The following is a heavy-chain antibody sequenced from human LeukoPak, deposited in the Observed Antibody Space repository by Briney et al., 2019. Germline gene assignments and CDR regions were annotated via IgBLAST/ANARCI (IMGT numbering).Heavy chain of an antibody. D-gene: IGHD3-16*01. Sequence: PGGSLRLSCAASGFTFSSYWMSWVRQAPGKGLEWVANIKQDGSEKYYVDSVKGRFTISRDNAKNSLYLQMSSLRAEDTAVYYCARYSFVGCFDPWGQGTLVTVSS. CDR2: IKQDGSEK. V-gene: IGHV3-7*01. CDR1: GFTFSSYW. CDR3: ARYSFVGCFDP. J-gene: IGHJ5*02.